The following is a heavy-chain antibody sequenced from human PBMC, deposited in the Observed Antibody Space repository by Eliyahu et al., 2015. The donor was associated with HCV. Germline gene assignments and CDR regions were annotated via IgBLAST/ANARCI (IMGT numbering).Heavy chain of an antibody. J-gene: IGHJ4*02. CDR1: GFTFHDYA. CDR2: ISGDINNT. V-gene: IGHV3-43*02. CDR3: VKASPPGRNSYYFDY. Sequence: VESGGGVVHPGGSLRLSCTASGFTFHDYAIHWVRQAPGRGLEWVSFISGDINNTSYADSVKGRFTISRDNNKDSLYLQMNSLRTEDTAFYFCVKASPPGRNSYYFDYWGQGTLVTVSP. D-gene: IGHD1-14*01.